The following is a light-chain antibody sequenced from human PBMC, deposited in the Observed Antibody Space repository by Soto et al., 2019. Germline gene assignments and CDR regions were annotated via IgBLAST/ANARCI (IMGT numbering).Light chain of an antibody. Sequence: DIQMTQSPSSVSASVGDRVTITCRASQGFGNWLAWYQQKPGRAPKLLIYAASSLQSWVPSRFSGSGSGTDFTLTISSLQHEDSATYYCQQANSFPFAFGGGTKVEIK. J-gene: IGKJ4*01. CDR2: AAS. CDR1: QGFGNW. V-gene: IGKV1D-12*01. CDR3: QQANSFPFA.